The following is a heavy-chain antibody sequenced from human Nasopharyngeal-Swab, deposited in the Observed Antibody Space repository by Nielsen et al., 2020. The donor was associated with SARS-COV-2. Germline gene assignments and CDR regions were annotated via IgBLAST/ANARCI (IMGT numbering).Heavy chain of an antibody. V-gene: IGHV3-15*01. CDR1: QFTFSNAW. CDR3: TLELGAFDI. D-gene: IGHD1-7*01. CDR2: IKSKTEGDTT. J-gene: IGHJ3*02. Sequence: GESLKISCAASQFTFSNAWMNWVRQAPGKGLEWVGLIKSKTEGDTTDYAAPVKGRFTISRDDSKNTLYLQMNSLKTEDTAVYYCTLELGAFDIWGQGTMVTVSS.